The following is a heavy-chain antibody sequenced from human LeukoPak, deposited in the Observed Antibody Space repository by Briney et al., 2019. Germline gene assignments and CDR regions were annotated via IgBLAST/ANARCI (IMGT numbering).Heavy chain of an antibody. V-gene: IGHV4-59*08. CDR3: ARHLDYGDHQGAFDI. CDR2: IYYSGST. J-gene: IGHJ3*02. CDR1: GGSISSYY. Sequence: PSETLSLTCTVSGGSISSYYWSWIRQSPGKGLEWIGYIYYSGSTNYNPSLKSRVTISVDSSKNQFSLKLSSVTAADTAVYYCARHLDYGDHQGAFDIWGQGTMVTVSS. D-gene: IGHD4-17*01.